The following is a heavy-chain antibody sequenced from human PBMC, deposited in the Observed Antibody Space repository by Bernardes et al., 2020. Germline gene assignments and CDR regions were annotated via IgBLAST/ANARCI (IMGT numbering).Heavy chain of an antibody. CDR3: ARVLTTVTNGLDAFDI. D-gene: IGHD4-17*01. CDR2: IWYDGSNK. Sequence: GGSLRLSCAASGFTFSSYGMHWVRQAPGKGLEWVAVIWYDGSNKYYADSVKGRFTISRDNSKNTLYLQMNSLRAEDTAVYYCARVLTTVTNGLDAFDIWGQGTMVTVSS. V-gene: IGHV3-33*01. J-gene: IGHJ3*02. CDR1: GFTFSSYG.